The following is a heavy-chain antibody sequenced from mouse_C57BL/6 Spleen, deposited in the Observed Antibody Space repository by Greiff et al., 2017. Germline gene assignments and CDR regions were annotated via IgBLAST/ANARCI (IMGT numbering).Heavy chain of an antibody. Sequence: VKLQQPGAELVKPGASVKMSCKASGYTFTSYWMHWVKQRPGRGLEWIGRIDPNSGGNKYNEKFKSKATLTVDKPSSTAYMQLSSLTSEHSAVYYCARSNYYWGQGTLVTVSA. J-gene: IGHJ3*01. CDR3: ARSNYY. V-gene: IGHV1-72*01. D-gene: IGHD1-1*01. CDR2: IDPNSGGN. CDR1: GYTFTSYW.